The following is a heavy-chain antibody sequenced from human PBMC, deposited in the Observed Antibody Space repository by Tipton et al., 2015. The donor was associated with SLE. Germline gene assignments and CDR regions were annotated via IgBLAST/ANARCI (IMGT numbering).Heavy chain of an antibody. CDR2: INHSGNT. J-gene: IGHJ6*03. CDR1: GGSISSTSYY. CDR3: ARGGEYGSSWYPRYFYYMEV. Sequence: TLSLTCTVSGGSISSTSYYWGWLRQPPGKGLEWIGEINHSGNTNYNPSLKSRVTISVDTSKNQFSLKLSSVTAADTAVYYCARGGEYGSSWYPRYFYYMEVWGKGTTVTVSS. D-gene: IGHD6-13*01. V-gene: IGHV4-39*07.